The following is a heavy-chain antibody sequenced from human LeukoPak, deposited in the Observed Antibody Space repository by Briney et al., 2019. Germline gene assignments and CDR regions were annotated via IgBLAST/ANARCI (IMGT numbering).Heavy chain of an antibody. D-gene: IGHD2-8*01. J-gene: IGHJ5*02. Sequence: GGSLRLSCAASGFTFSDYSMTWIRQAPGKGLGWVSYISSSSSYTNYADSVKGRSTISRDNAKNSLYLQMNSLRAEDTAVYYCARRVNTWFDPWGQGTLVTVSS. V-gene: IGHV3-11*03. CDR2: ISSSSSYT. CDR1: GFTFSDYS. CDR3: ARRVNTWFDP.